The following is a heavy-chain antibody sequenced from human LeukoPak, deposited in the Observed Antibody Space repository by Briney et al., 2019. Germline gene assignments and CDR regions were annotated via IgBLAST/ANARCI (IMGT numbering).Heavy chain of an antibody. CDR2: INWNGGST. J-gene: IGHJ6*02. CDR3: ARAMYSSGWYGGYYYGMDV. CDR1: GFTFDDYG. Sequence: GGSLRLSCAASGFTFDDYGMSWVRQAPGKGLEWVSGINWNGGSTGYADSVKGRFTISGDNAKNSLYLQMNSLRAEDTALYHCARAMYSSGWYGGYYYGMDVWGQGTTVTVSS. D-gene: IGHD6-19*01. V-gene: IGHV3-20*01.